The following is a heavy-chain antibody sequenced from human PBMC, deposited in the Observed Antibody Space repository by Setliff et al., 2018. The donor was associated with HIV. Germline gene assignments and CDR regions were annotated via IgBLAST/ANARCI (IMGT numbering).Heavy chain of an antibody. CDR2: IYSDGRT. CDR3: AKGVKWLDP. D-gene: IGHD3-10*01. Sequence: GGSLRLSCAASGFTFDDDGMSWVRQAPGKGLEWVSVIYSDGRTDYADSVKGRFTISRDDSKNTVHLQMHSLRVEDTAVYYCAKGVKWLDPWGQGTLVTVSS. J-gene: IGHJ5*02. CDR1: GFTFDDDG. V-gene: IGHV3-53*01.